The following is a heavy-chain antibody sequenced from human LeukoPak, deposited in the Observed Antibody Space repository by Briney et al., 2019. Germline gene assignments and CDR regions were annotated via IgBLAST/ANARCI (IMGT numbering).Heavy chain of an antibody. Sequence: SETLSLTCWVPGGSMKNSFWSWIRQPPAKGLEWIGYGSDTGITTSNPSLKSRVTFSVDTSKDQFYLKLRSVTAADTALYFCARNRFQLSGAYWFDPWGRGTLVTVSS. CDR2: GSDTGIT. CDR3: ARNRFQLSGAYWFDP. D-gene: IGHD2/OR15-2a*01. V-gene: IGHV4-59*01. CDR1: GGSMKNSF. J-gene: IGHJ5*02.